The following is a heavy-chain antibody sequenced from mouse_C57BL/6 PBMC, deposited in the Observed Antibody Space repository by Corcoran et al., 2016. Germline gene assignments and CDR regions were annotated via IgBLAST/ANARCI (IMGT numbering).Heavy chain of an antibody. Sequence: EVQLQQSGPELVKPGASVKISCKDSGYTFTDYYMNWVKQSHGKSLEWIGDINPNNGGTSYNQKFKGKATLTVDKSSSTAYMELRSLTSEDSAVYYCASGRYFDVWGTGTTVTVSS. CDR2: INPNNGGT. CDR1: GYTFTDYY. J-gene: IGHJ1*03. V-gene: IGHV1-26*01. D-gene: IGHD4-1*01. CDR3: ASGRYFDV.